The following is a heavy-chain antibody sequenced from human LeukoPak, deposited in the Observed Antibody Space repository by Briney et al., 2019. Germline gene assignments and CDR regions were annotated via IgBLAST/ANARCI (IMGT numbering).Heavy chain of an antibody. Sequence: GRSLRLSCAASGFTFSSYGMHWVRQAPGKGLEWVAVIWYDGSNKYYADSVKGRFTISRDDSKNTLYLQMNSLRAEDTAVYFCARWIYYFDFWGQGTLVTVSS. V-gene: IGHV3-33*01. J-gene: IGHJ4*02. CDR1: GFTFSSYG. CDR2: IWYDGSNK. CDR3: ARWIYYFDF. D-gene: IGHD2-2*03.